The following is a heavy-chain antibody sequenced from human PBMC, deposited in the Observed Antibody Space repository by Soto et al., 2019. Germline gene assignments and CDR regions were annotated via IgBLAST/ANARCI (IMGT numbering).Heavy chain of an antibody. J-gene: IGHJ6*03. CDR2: IYYSGST. CDR3: AREPNGVAYYYYMDV. Sequence: SETLSLTCTVSGGSISSSSYYWGWLRQPPGKGLEWIGSIYYSGSTYYNPSLKSRVTISVDTSKNQFSLKLSSVTAADTAVYYCAREPNGVAYYYYMDVWGKGTTVTVSS. D-gene: IGHD2-8*01. V-gene: IGHV4-39*01. CDR1: GGSISSSSYY.